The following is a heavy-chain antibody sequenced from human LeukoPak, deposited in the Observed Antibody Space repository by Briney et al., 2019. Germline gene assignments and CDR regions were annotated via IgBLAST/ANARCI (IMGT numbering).Heavy chain of an antibody. CDR1: GGSISSYY. CDR2: IYTSGST. J-gene: IGHJ5*02. D-gene: IGHD7-27*01. V-gene: IGHV4-4*09. CDR3: ARSNWVSAWFDP. Sequence: KPSETLSLTCTVSGGSISSYYWSWIRQPPGKGLEWIGYIYTSGSTNYNPSLKSRVTISVDTSKNQFSLKLSSVTAADTAVYYCARSNWVSAWFDPWGQGTLVTVSS.